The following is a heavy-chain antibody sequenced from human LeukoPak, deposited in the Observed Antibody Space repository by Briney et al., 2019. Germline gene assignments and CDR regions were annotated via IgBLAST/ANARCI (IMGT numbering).Heavy chain of an antibody. CDR3: ASLESGGSGSYNPDY. CDR2: FDPEDGET. Sequence: ASVKVSCKVSGYTLTELSMHWVRQAPGKGLEWMGGFDPEDGETIYAQKFQGRVTMTEDTSTDTAYMELSSLRSEDTAVYYCASLESGGSGSYNPDYWGQGTLVTVSS. CDR1: GYTLTELS. D-gene: IGHD3-10*01. V-gene: IGHV1-24*01. J-gene: IGHJ4*02.